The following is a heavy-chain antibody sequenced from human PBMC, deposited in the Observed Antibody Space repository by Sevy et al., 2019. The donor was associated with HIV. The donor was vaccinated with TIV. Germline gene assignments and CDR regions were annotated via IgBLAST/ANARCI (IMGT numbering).Heavy chain of an antibody. CDR2: INWNGGIT. Sequence: GESLKISCAASGFVFEDYGMNWVRQAPGKGLECVSGINWNGGITGYAASVKGRFTISRNNAKNSLYLQMNSLRAEDTAIYYCARERSCGGACYYFDTWGQGALVTVSS. CDR1: GFVFEDYG. V-gene: IGHV3-20*04. D-gene: IGHD2-21*02. J-gene: IGHJ4*02. CDR3: ARERSCGGACYYFDT.